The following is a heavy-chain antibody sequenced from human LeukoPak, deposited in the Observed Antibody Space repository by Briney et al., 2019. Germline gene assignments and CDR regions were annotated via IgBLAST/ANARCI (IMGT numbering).Heavy chain of an antibody. CDR3: ARDYWFDP. Sequence: SETLSLTCTVSGGSISSSSYYWGWIRQPPGKGLEWIGYIYYSGSTYYNPSLKSRTTISVDTSKNQFSLKLSSVTAADTAVYYCARDYWFDPWGQGTLVTVSS. CDR1: GGSISSSSYY. CDR2: IYYSGST. V-gene: IGHV4-30-4*08. J-gene: IGHJ5*02.